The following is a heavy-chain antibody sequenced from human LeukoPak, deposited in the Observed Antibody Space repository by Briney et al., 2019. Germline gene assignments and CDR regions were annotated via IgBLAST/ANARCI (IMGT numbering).Heavy chain of an antibody. CDR2: IYDSGST. CDR3: ARAAYCGGDCYYYFDY. Sequence: SETLSLTCTVSDGSISNYWSWIRQPPGKGLEWIGYIYDSGSTNYNSSLKSRVTISVDTSKNQFSLKLTSVTAADTAVYYCARAAYCGGDCYYYFDYWGQGILVTVSS. D-gene: IGHD2-21*02. V-gene: IGHV4-59*01. J-gene: IGHJ4*02. CDR1: DGSISNY.